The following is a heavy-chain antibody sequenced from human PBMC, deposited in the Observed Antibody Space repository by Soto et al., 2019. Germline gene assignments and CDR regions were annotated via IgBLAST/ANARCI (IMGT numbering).Heavy chain of an antibody. D-gene: IGHD3-3*01. CDR1: GGSIISGGYY. V-gene: IGHV4-31*03. Sequence: QVQLQESGPGLVKPSQTLSLSCTVSGGSIISGGYYWSWIRQHPGKGLEWIGYIFYSGKTYYNPSLKSRVTISVDTSKTKLSPELRSVTAADTAVYYCARGGPSDFWSGYSPWGPGTLVTVSS. CDR3: ARGGPSDFWSGYSP. J-gene: IGHJ5*02. CDR2: IFYSGKT.